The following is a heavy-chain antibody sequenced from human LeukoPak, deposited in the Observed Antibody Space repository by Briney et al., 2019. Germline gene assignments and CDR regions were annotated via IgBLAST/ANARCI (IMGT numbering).Heavy chain of an antibody. V-gene: IGHV4-39*07. D-gene: IGHD4-17*01. CDR3: ARRGIDYGDYVLDY. Sequence: SETLSLTCTVSGGSITSTSYYWAWIRQPPGKGLEWIGEIYHSGSTNYNPSLKSRVTISVDKSKNQFSLKVSSVTAADTAVYYCARRGIDYGDYVLDYWGQGTLVTVSS. CDR2: IYHSGST. J-gene: IGHJ4*02. CDR1: GGSITSTSYY.